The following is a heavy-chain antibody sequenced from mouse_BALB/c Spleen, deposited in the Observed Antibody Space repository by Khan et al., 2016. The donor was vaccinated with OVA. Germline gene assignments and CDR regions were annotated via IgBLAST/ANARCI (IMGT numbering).Heavy chain of an antibody. V-gene: IGHV5-6*01. Sequence: EVELVESGGDLVKPGGSLKLSCAASGFSFSSYSMSWVRQTPDKRLEWVATISSGGDYTYYPAIVKGRFTISSDNAKNTLYLQMSSLKSEDTAMYYCSSHLTGSFAYWGQGTLVTVSA. CDR1: GFSFSSYS. J-gene: IGHJ3*01. CDR2: ISSGGDYT. CDR3: SSHLTGSFAY. D-gene: IGHD4-1*01.